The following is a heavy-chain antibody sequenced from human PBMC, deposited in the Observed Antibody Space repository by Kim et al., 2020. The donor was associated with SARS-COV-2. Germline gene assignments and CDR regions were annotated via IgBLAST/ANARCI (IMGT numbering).Heavy chain of an antibody. D-gene: IGHD1-26*01. CDR1: GGSVSSGSYY. CDR3: ARVTSGSYDAFDI. Sequence: SETLSRTCTVSGGSVSSGSYYWSWIRQPPGKGLEWIGYIYYSGSTNYNPSLKSRVTISVDTSKNQFSLKPSSVTAADTAVYYCARVTSGSYDAFDIWGQG. V-gene: IGHV4-61*01. J-gene: IGHJ3*02. CDR2: IYYSGST.